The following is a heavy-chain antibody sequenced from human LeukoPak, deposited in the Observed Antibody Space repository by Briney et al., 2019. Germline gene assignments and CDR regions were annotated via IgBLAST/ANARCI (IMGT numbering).Heavy chain of an antibody. Sequence: SETLSLTCTASGGSISSYYWSWIRQPPGKGLEWIGYIYYSGSTNYNPSLKSRVTISVDTSKNQFSLKLSSVTAADTAVYYCARQLAVAGSGVSWFDPWGQGTLVTVSS. CDR1: GGSISSYY. V-gene: IGHV4-59*01. CDR2: IYYSGST. D-gene: IGHD6-19*01. J-gene: IGHJ5*02. CDR3: ARQLAVAGSGVSWFDP.